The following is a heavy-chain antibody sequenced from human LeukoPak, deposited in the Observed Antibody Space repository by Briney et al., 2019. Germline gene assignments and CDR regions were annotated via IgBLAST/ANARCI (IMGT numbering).Heavy chain of an antibody. Sequence: GGSLRLSCAASGITFGTYAMTWVRQAPGKGLEWVSSIHNSGDKTFYSDSVRGRFTISRDNSKSTVYLQMNSLRADDTALYYCAKETGGDWGYFEYWGQGILVTVSS. CDR2: IHNSGDKT. CDR3: AKETGGDWGYFEY. V-gene: IGHV3-23*01. D-gene: IGHD2-21*01. J-gene: IGHJ4*02. CDR1: GITFGTYA.